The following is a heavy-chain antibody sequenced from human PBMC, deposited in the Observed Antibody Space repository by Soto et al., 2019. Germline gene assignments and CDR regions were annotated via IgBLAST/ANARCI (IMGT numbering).Heavy chain of an antibody. D-gene: IGHD6-13*01. Sequence: GGSLRLSCAASGFTFSGSAMHWVRQASGKGLEWVGRIRSKANSYATAYAASVKGRFTISRDDSKNTAYLQMNSLKTEDTAVYDCTRPPPGNYYYYGMDVWGQGTTVTVSS. CDR3: TRPPPGNYYYYGMDV. J-gene: IGHJ6*02. V-gene: IGHV3-73*01. CDR2: IRSKANSYAT. CDR1: GFTFSGSA.